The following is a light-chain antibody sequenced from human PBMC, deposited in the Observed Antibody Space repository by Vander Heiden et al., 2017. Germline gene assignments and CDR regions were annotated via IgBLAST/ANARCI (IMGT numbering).Light chain of an antibody. CDR2: KDS. Sequence: SYELTQPPSVSVSPGPTARTTCAGDALPKQYAYWYQQKPGQAPVLVIYKDSERPAGIPERFSGSSSGTTVTLTISGVQAEDEADYYCQSADSSGTYPYVVFGGGTKLTVL. CDR3: QSADSSGTYPYVV. V-gene: IGLV3-25*03. J-gene: IGLJ2*01. CDR1: ALPKQY.